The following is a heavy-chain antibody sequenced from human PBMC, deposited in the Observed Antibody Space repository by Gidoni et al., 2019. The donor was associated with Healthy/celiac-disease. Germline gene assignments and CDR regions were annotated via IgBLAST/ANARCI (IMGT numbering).Heavy chain of an antibody. Sequence: QLQLQESGPGLVKPSETLSLTCTVSGGSISSSSYYWGWIRQPPGKGLEWIGSIYYRGSTYYNPSLKSRVTISVDTSKNQFSLKLSSVTAADTAVYYCARWGAAAGPRFDPWGQGTLVTVSS. V-gene: IGHV4-39*07. D-gene: IGHD6-13*01. CDR2: IYYRGST. CDR1: GGSISSSSYY. J-gene: IGHJ5*02. CDR3: ARWGAAAGPRFDP.